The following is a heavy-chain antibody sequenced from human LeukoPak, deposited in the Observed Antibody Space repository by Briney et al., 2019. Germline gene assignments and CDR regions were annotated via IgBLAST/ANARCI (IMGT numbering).Heavy chain of an antibody. CDR2: INHSGST. V-gene: IGHV4-34*01. Sequence: SETLSLTCAVYGGSFSGYYWSWIRQPPGRGLEWIGEINHSGSTNYNPSLKSRVTISVDTSKNQFSLKLSSVTAADTAVYYCARRITMIVVVPDYFDYWGQGTLVTVSS. D-gene: IGHD3-22*01. J-gene: IGHJ4*02. CDR3: ARRITMIVVVPDYFDY. CDR1: GGSFSGYY.